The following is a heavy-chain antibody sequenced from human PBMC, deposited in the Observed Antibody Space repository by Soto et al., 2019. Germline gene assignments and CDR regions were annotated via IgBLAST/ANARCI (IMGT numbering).Heavy chain of an antibody. CDR1: GFTFSSYE. V-gene: IGHV3-48*03. D-gene: IGHD3-16*01. Sequence: GGSLRLSCAASGFTFSSYEMNWVRQAPGKGLEWVSYISSSGSTIYYADSVKGRFTISRDNAKNSLYLKMNSLRAEDTAVYYCARVLGIFSDYGIDVWGPGTTLTVSS. CDR2: ISSSGSTI. CDR3: ARVLGIFSDYGIDV. J-gene: IGHJ6*02.